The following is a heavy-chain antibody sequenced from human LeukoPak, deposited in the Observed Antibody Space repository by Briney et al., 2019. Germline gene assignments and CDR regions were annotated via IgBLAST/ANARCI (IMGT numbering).Heavy chain of an antibody. J-gene: IGHJ4*02. V-gene: IGHV3-23*01. CDR1: GFTFSNYA. Sequence: GGSLRLSCAASGFTFSNYAMSWVRQAPGKGLEWVSAISGSGGIAYYADSVKGRFTISRDNSKNTLYLQMHSLRVDDTAVYYCAKTMGAIDHDYWGQGTLVTVSS. D-gene: IGHD1-26*01. CDR2: ISGSGGIA. CDR3: AKTMGAIDHDY.